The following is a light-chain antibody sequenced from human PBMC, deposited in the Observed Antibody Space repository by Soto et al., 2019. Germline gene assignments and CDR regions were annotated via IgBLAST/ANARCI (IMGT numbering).Light chain of an antibody. J-gene: IGKJ5*01. CDR2: DAS. Sequence: EIVLTQSPATLSLSPWERATLSCMASQGVSSYLAWYQQKPGQAPRLLIYDASNRATGIPARFSGSGPGTDFTLTISSLEPEDFAVYYCQQRSNWPPITFGQGTRLEI. V-gene: IGKV3D-11*01. CDR3: QQRSNWPPIT. CDR1: QGVSSY.